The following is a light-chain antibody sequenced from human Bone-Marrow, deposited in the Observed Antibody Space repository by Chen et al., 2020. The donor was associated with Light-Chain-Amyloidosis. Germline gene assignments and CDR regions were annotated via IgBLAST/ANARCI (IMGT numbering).Light chain of an antibody. CDR1: GSNIGGPS. Sequence: QSLLTQPPSASGTPGQAVNIACSGSGSNIGGPSVNWYQHLPGTAPQLVIFNNHKRPSGVPGRFSGSRSGTSASLAISGLQADDEGDYYCAAWDDSLRTYLFGGGTKLTVL. J-gene: IGLJ3*02. CDR2: NNH. V-gene: IGLV1-44*01. CDR3: AAWDDSLRTYL.